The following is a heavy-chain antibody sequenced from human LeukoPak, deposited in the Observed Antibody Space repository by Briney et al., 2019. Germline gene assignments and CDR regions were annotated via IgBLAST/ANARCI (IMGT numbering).Heavy chain of an antibody. Sequence: KPSETLSLTCTVSGGSISSYYWNWIRQPPGKGLEWIGYIYYSGSTNHNPSLKSRVTISVDTSKNQFSLKLSSVTAADTAVYYCAGRLWRRDGYNLSAFDIWGQGTMVTVSS. CDR2: IYYSGST. CDR1: GGSISSYY. V-gene: IGHV4-59*01. CDR3: AGRLWRRDGYNLSAFDI. D-gene: IGHD5-24*01. J-gene: IGHJ3*02.